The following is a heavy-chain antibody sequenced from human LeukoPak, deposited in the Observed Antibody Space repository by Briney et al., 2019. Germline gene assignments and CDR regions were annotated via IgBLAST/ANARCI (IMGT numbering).Heavy chain of an antibody. CDR1: GFTVSSNY. D-gene: IGHD3-22*01. J-gene: IGHJ3*02. V-gene: IGHV3-53*01. CDR2: IYSGGST. Sequence: GGSLRLSCAASGFTVSSNYMSWVRQAPGKGLEWVSVIYSGGSTYYADSVKDRFTISRDNSKNTLYLQMNSLRAEDTAVYYCARESYDSSGWEALVIWGQGTMVTVSS. CDR3: ARESYDSSGWEALVI.